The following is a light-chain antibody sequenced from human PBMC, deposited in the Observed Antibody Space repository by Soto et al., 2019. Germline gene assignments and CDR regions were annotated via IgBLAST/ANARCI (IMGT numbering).Light chain of an antibody. CDR2: GAS. CDR3: QQYGSSPPCT. J-gene: IGKJ1*01. CDR1: ESISSSY. Sequence: EIVLTQSPGTLSLSPGERATLSCRATESISSSYLAWYQQKPGQAPRLLIYGASSRATGIPDRFSGSGSGTDFTLTISRLEPEDVAVDYCQQYGSSPPCTFGQGTKVDIK. V-gene: IGKV3-20*01.